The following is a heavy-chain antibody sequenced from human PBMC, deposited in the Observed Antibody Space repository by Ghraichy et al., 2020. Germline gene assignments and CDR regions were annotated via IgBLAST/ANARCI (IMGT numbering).Heavy chain of an antibody. D-gene: IGHD3-3*01. J-gene: IGHJ4*02. V-gene: IGHV4-39*07. CDR3: AGVLRFLEWLGN. CDR1: GGSISSSSYY. Sequence: GSLSLTCTVSGGSISSSSYYWGWIRQPPGKGLEWIGSIYYSGSTYYNPSLKSRVTISVDTSKNQFSLKLSSVTAADTAVYYCAGVLRFLEWLGNWGQGTLVTVSS. CDR2: IYYSGST.